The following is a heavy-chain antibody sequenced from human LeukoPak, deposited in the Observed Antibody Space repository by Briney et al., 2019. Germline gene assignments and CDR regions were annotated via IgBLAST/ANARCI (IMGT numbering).Heavy chain of an antibody. J-gene: IGHJ3*02. CDR3: ARPDYYDSSGYYYVRRAAFDI. Sequence: ASVKVSCKASGGTFSSYAISRVRQAPGQGLEWMGGIIPIFGTANYAQKFQGRVTITADESTSTAYMELSSLRSEDTAVYYCARPDYYDSSGYYYVRRAAFDIWGQGTMVTVSS. V-gene: IGHV1-69*13. CDR2: IIPIFGTA. CDR1: GGTFSSYA. D-gene: IGHD3-22*01.